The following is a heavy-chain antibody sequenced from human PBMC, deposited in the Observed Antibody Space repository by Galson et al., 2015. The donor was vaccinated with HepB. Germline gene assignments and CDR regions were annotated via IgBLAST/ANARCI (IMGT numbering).Heavy chain of an antibody. V-gene: IGHV2-5*02. CDR3: ARMLPYDSSGYHTYPNWFDP. D-gene: IGHD3-22*01. Sequence: PALVKPTQTLTLTCTFSGFSLSTSGVGVGWIRQPPGKALEWLALIYWDDDKRYSPSLKSRLTITKDTSKNQVVLTMTNMDPVDTATYYCARMLPYDSSGYHTYPNWFDPWGQGTLVTVSS. CDR2: IYWDDDK. J-gene: IGHJ5*02. CDR1: GFSLSTSGVG.